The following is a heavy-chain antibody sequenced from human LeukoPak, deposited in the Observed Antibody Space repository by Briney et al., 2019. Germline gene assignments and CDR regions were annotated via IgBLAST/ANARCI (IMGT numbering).Heavy chain of an antibody. CDR1: GGFISSYY. D-gene: IGHD3-10*01. V-gene: IGHV4-59*01. Sequence: SETLSLTCTVSGGFISSYYWSWIRQPPGKGLEWIGYIYYSGSTNYNPSLKSRVTISVDTSKNQFSLKLSSVTAADTAVYYGARGKLEFGELLLPYFDYWGQGTLVTVSS. CDR3: ARGKLEFGELLLPYFDY. J-gene: IGHJ4*02. CDR2: IYYSGST.